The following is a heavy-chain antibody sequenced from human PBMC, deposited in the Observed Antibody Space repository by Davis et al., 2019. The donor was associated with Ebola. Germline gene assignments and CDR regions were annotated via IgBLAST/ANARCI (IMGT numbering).Heavy chain of an antibody. Sequence: AASVKVSCKASGYTFTSYDINWVRQATGQGLEWMGWMNPNSGNTGYAQKFQGRVTMTRNTSISTAYMELSSLRSEDTAVYYCARDAYDFWSGYPDYWGQGTLVTVSS. D-gene: IGHD3-3*01. V-gene: IGHV1-8*01. CDR3: ARDAYDFWSGYPDY. CDR2: MNPNSGNT. J-gene: IGHJ4*02. CDR1: GYTFTSYD.